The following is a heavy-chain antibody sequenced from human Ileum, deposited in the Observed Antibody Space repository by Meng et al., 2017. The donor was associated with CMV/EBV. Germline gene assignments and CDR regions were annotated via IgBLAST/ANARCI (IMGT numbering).Heavy chain of an antibody. CDR1: GFPFNTFD. V-gene: IGHV3-23*01. J-gene: IGHJ4*02. Sequence: LRLSCAASGFPFNTFDMSWVRQAPWKGLEWVSVIYGRDGSTFYADSVRGRFTISKENSDNRLHLQMNSLRVKDTALYYCTKGAWVDYLGQGTLVTVSS. CDR3: TKGAWVDY. CDR2: IYGRDGST. D-gene: IGHD1-26*01.